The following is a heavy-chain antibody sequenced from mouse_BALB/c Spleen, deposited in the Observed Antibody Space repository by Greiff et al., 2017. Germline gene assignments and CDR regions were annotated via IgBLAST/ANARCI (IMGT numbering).Heavy chain of an antibody. CDR2: ISYSGST. V-gene: IGHV3-2*02. CDR3: ARRGDYNPFAY. Sequence: EVQLVESGPGLVKPSQSLSLTCTVTGYSITSDYAWNWIRQFPGNKLEWMGYISYSGSTSYNPSLKSRISITRDTSKNQFFLQLNSVTTEDTATYYCARRGDYNPFAYWGQGTLVTVSA. D-gene: IGHD2-4*01. J-gene: IGHJ3*01. CDR1: GYSITSDYA.